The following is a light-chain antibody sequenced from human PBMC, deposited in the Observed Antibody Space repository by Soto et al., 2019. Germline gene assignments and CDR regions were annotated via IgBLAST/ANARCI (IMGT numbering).Light chain of an antibody. Sequence: SYVLTQPPSVSVAPGQTAKITCGGNNIGTKRVHWYQQKPRQAPVLVVYDDSDRPSGIPERFSGSNSGNTATLTASRVEAGDEADYYCQVWGTSGGPHVLFGGGTKVTVL. CDR1: NIGTKR. CDR2: DDS. V-gene: IGLV3-21*02. J-gene: IGLJ2*01. CDR3: QVWGTSGGPHVL.